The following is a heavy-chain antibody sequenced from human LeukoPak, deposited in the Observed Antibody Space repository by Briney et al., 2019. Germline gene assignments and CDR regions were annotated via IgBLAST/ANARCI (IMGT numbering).Heavy chain of an antibody. J-gene: IGHJ6*02. CDR2: IIPIFGIA. D-gene: IGHD5-18*01. Sequence: SVKVSFKASGGTFINYAISWVRQAPGQGVEWMGRIIPIFGIANYAQKFQGRVTITADKSTSTAYMELSSLRSEDTAVYYCAVPTAMVTPPDYYYYGMDVWGQGTTVTVSS. V-gene: IGHV1-69*04. CDR3: AVPTAMVTPPDYYYYGMDV. CDR1: GGTFINYA.